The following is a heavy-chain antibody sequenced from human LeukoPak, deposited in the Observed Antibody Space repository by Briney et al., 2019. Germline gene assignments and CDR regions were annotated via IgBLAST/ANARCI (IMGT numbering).Heavy chain of an antibody. J-gene: IGHJ3*02. CDR1: GYSFSNYW. CDR3: ARPYLGGSVEAFDI. V-gene: IGHV5-51*01. D-gene: IGHD5-24*01. CDR2: IYPGDSDT. Sequence: GDSLKISCKGSGYSFSNYWIGWVRPMPGKGLEWMGTIYPGDSDTRHSPSFQGQVTISADKSISTAYLQWSSLKASDTAMYYCARPYLGGSVEAFDIWGQGTMVTVST.